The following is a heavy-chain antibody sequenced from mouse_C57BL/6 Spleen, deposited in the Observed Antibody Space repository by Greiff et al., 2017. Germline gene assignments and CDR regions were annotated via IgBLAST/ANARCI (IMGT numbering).Heavy chain of an antibody. CDR2: ISDGGSYT. CDR3: AREAVGGYFDY. J-gene: IGHJ2*01. D-gene: IGHD1-1*01. Sequence: EVKVEESGGGLVKPGGSLKLSCAASGFTFSSYAMSWVRQTPEKRLEWVATISDGGSYTYYPDNVKGRFTISRDNAKNNLYLQMSHLKSEDTAMYYCAREAVGGYFDYWGQGTTLTVSS. V-gene: IGHV5-4*01. CDR1: GFTFSSYA.